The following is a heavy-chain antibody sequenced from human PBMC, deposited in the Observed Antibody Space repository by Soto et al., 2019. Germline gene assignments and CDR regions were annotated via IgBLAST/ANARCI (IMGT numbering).Heavy chain of an antibody. V-gene: IGHV1-69*06. D-gene: IGHD6-13*01. J-gene: IGHJ6*02. CDR2: IIPIFGTA. CDR3: ARDPVSQQLVSYYYGMDV. CDR1: GGTFSSYA. Sequence: ASVKVSCKASGGTFSSYAVSWVRQAPGQGLEWMGGIIPIFGTANYAQKFQGRVTITADKSTSTAYVELSSLRSEDTAVYYCARDPVSQQLVSYYYGMDVWGQGTTVTVSS.